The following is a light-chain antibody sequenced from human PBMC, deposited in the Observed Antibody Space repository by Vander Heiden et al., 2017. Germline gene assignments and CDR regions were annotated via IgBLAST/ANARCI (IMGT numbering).Light chain of an antibody. CDR1: SSNIGNNA. V-gene: IGLV1-36*01. Sequence: QSVLTQPPSVSEAPRQRVPISCSGSSSNIGNNAVNWYQHLPGKAPKLLIYYDDRLPSGVSDRFSGSKSGTSASLAISGLQSEDEADYYCATWDDSLNGVVFGGGTRLTVL. CDR3: ATWDDSLNGVV. CDR2: YDD. J-gene: IGLJ2*01.